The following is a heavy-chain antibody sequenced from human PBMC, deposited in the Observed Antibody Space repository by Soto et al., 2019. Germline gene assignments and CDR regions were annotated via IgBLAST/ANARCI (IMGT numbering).Heavy chain of an antibody. CDR3: ARAALYYGSSGWFYP. D-gene: IGHD3-10*01. CDR2: ISAYNGNT. J-gene: IGHJ5*02. Sequence: QVQLVQSGAEVNKPGASVKVSCKASGYTFTSYGISWVRQAPGQGLEWMGWISAYNGNTNYAQKPQGRVTMTTDTSPSTAYMELRSLRSDDTAVYYCARAALYYGSSGWFYPCGQGTLVTVSA. CDR1: GYTFTSYG. V-gene: IGHV1-18*01.